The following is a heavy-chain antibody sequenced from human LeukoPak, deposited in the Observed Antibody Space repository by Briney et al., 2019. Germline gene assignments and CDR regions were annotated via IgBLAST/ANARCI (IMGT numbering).Heavy chain of an antibody. D-gene: IGHD1-26*01. Sequence: PGGSLRLSCAASGFTFSSYSMNWVRQAPGKGLEWAAYISASSGAMYYADSVKGRFTITRDDARNSLYLLMNSLRDEDSAVYYCARDAGSYTMGNWFDPWGQGTLVTVSS. V-gene: IGHV3-48*02. J-gene: IGHJ5*02. CDR2: ISASSGAM. CDR3: ARDAGSYTMGNWFDP. CDR1: GFTFSSYS.